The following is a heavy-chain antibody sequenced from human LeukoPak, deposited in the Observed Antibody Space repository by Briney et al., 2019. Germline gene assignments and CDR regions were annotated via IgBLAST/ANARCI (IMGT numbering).Heavy chain of an antibody. CDR3: ARARGAVAGYFDY. CDR2: INHSGST. Sequence: PSETLSFTCGVHGGSFSGYYWTWIRQPPGKGLEWIGEINHSGSTNYNPSLKSRVTISVDTSKNQFSLKLSSVTAADTAVYYCARARGAVAGYFDYWGQGTLVTVSS. CDR1: GGSFSGYY. J-gene: IGHJ4*02. V-gene: IGHV4-34*01. D-gene: IGHD6-19*01.